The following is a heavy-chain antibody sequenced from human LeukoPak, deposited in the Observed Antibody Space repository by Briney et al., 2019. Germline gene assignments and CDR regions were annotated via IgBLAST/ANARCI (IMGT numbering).Heavy chain of an antibody. V-gene: IGHV3-43*02. J-gene: IGHJ4*02. CDR2: INGDGGSS. Sequence: GGSLRLSCAVSGFTFDDYSMHWVRQAPGKGLQWVSLINGDGGSSYYAGSVKGRFTVSRDNNKHFLYLQMNRLRPEGTAFYYCAKGADPLTWRMTTVAGTRFDFWGQGTLVTVSS. CDR3: AKGADPLTWRMTTVAGTRFDF. CDR1: GFTFDDYS. D-gene: IGHD6-19*01.